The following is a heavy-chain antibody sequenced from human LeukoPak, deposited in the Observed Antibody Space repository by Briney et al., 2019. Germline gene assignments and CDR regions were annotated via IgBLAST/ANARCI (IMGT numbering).Heavy chain of an antibody. Sequence: GGSLRLSCAASGFTFHEYTMHWVRLAPGKGLEWVSLISWDGGTRYYADSVKGRFTISKDNSKSSLYLQMNSLTTEDTAVYYCTTDKNYDFLRAFDYWGQGTLVTVSS. CDR2: ISWDGGTR. CDR3: TTDKNYDFLRAFDY. J-gene: IGHJ4*02. CDR1: GFTFHEYT. V-gene: IGHV3-43*01. D-gene: IGHD3-3*01.